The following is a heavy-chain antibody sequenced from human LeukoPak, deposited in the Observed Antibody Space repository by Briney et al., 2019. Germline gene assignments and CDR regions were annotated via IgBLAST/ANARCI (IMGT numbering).Heavy chain of an antibody. D-gene: IGHD4/OR15-4a*01. CDR2: IYSGGST. J-gene: IGHJ4*02. CDR3: ARRAGAYSHPYDY. Sequence: GGSLRLSCAASGFTVSTNYVSWVRQAPGKGLEWVSVIYSGGSTYYADSVKGRFTISRDNSKNTLYLQMNSLRAEDTAVYCCARRAGAYSHPYDYWGQGTLVTVS. CDR1: GFTVSTNY. V-gene: IGHV3-53*01.